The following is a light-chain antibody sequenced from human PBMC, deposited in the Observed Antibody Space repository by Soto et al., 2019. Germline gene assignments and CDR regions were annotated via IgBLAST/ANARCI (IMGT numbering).Light chain of an antibody. J-gene: IGKJ2*01. CDR3: QQYNNWPPYT. CDR2: GAS. Sequence: EIVMTQSRATLSVSPGERATLSARASQSVSSNLAGYQQKPGQAPRLLIYGASTRATGIPARFSGSGSGTEFTLTISSLQSEDFAVYYCQQYNNWPPYTFGQGTKLEIK. CDR1: QSVSSN. V-gene: IGKV3-15*01.